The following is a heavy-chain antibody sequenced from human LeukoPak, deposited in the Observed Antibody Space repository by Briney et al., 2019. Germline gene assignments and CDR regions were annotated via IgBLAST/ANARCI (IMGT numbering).Heavy chain of an antibody. D-gene: IGHD2-2*01. CDR1: GFTFSSYG. CDR2: ISYDGSNK. V-gene: IGHV3-30*18. J-gene: IGHJ4*02. Sequence: PGRSLRLSCAASGFTFSSYGMHWVRQAPGKGLEWVAVISYDGSNKYYADSVKGRFTISRDNSKNTLYLQINSLRAEDTAVYYCAKSNREDIVVVPAALRDYYFDYWGQGTLVTVSS. CDR3: AKSNREDIVVVPAALRDYYFDY.